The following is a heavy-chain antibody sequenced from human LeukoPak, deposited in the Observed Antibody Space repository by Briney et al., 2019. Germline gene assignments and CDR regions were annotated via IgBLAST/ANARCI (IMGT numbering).Heavy chain of an antibody. CDR3: ARDRAGAQSWVALDP. V-gene: IGHV3-66*02. D-gene: IGHD3-10*01. J-gene: IGHJ5*02. CDR2: IYADGRT. Sequence: GGSLRLSCAASGFTVSNDYMVWVRQAPGRGLEWGSLIYADGRTFYGDSVKGRFTITRDNFKNTMYLQMSSLSPEDTALYYCARDRAGAQSWVALDPWGQGTLVTVSS. CDR1: GFTVSNDY.